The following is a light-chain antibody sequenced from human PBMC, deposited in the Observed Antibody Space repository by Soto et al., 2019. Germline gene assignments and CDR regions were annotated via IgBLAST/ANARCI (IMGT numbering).Light chain of an antibody. CDR1: QSVSSSY. CDR2: GAS. Sequence: EIVLTQSPGTLSLSPGERATLSCRASQSVSSSYLAWYQQKPGQAPRLLIYGASSRGTGIPDRFSGSGSGTDFTFIISRLECADFSVYYCQQYGRSPRTFGQGTKVETK. CDR3: QQYGRSPRT. J-gene: IGKJ1*01. V-gene: IGKV3-20*01.